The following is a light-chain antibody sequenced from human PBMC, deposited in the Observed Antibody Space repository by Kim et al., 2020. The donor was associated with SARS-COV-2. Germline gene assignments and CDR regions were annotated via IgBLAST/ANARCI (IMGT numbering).Light chain of an antibody. V-gene: IGLV4-69*01. J-gene: IGLJ2*01. CDR1: SGHSSYA. CDR3: QTWGTGIVV. CDR2: VNSDGSH. Sequence: QLVLTQSPSASASLGASVKLTCTLSSGHSSYAIAWHQQQPEKGPRYLMKVNSDGSHSKGDGIPDRFSGSSSGAERFLTISSLQSEDEADYYCQTWGTGIVVFGGWTQLTVL.